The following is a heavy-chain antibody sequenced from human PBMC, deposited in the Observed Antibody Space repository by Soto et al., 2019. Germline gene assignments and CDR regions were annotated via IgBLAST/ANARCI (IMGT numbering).Heavy chain of an antibody. V-gene: IGHV1-18*01. D-gene: IGHD2-15*01. CDR2: ISTYNGNT. Sequence: ASVKVSCKVSGYTLTELSMHWVRQAPGQGLEWMGWISTYNGNTNYAQKFQGRVTMTTDTSTSTAYMELRNLRSDDTAVYYCARDGGYDYWGQGTLVTVS. J-gene: IGHJ4*02. CDR1: GYTLTELS. CDR3: ARDGGYDY.